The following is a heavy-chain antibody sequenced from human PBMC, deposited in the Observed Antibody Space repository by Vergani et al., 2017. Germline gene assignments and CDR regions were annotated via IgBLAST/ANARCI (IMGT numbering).Heavy chain of an antibody. Sequence: QVQVVQSGAEVKKSGASVKVSCKTSGYTFSNYYMYWVRQAPGQGLEWMGIINPSGGHTNYAQKFQGRVTMTRDTSTSTVYMELSSLRSEDTAIYYCAREECGILTGYRYWGQGTLVTVSA. V-gene: IGHV1-46*03. CDR1: GYTFSNYY. D-gene: IGHD3-9*01. CDR2: INPSGGHT. J-gene: IGHJ4*02. CDR3: AREECGILTGYRY.